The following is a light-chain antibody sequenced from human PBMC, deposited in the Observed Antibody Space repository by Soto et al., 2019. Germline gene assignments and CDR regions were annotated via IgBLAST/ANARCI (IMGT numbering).Light chain of an antibody. V-gene: IGLV3-1*01. Sequence: ELIQPPSVSVSPGQTASITCSGDKLGDKYACWYQQKPGQSPVLVIYQDSKRPSGIPERFSGSNSGNTATLTISGTQAMDEADYYCQAWDSSTAHYVFGTGTKV. CDR1: KLGDKY. CDR2: QDS. CDR3: QAWDSSTAHYV. J-gene: IGLJ1*01.